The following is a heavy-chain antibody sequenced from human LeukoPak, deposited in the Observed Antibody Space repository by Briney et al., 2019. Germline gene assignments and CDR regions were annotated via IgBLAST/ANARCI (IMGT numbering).Heavy chain of an antibody. D-gene: IGHD5-12*01. J-gene: IGHJ4*02. CDR3: ARVKRGYSGYHYFDY. CDR1: GGTFSSYA. CDR2: IIPIFGTA. Sequence: ASVKVSCKASGGTFSSYAISWVRQAPGQGLEWMGGIIPIFGTANYAQKFQGRVTITADESTSTAYMELSSLRSEDTAVYYCARVKRGYSGYHYFDYWGQGTLVTVSS. V-gene: IGHV1-69*13.